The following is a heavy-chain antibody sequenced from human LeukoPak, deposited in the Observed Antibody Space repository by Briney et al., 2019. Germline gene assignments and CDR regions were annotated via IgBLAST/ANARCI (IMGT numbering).Heavy chain of an antibody. V-gene: IGHV3-11*06. CDR1: GFTFSDYY. CDR3: ARRTAAAYYFDY. CDR2: ISSSSYYT. J-gene: IGHJ4*02. D-gene: IGHD6-25*01. Sequence: PGGSLRLSCAVSGFTFSDYYVSWIRQAPGKGLEWVSCISSSSYYTNYADSVKGRFTISRGNAKNSLYLQMNSLRVEDTAVYYCARRTAAAYYFDYWGQGTLVTVSS.